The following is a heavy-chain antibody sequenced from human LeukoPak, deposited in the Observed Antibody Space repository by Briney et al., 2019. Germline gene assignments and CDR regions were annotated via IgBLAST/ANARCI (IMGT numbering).Heavy chain of an antibody. V-gene: IGHV4-4*07. CDR2: IYTSGST. CDR1: GGSISSYY. J-gene: IGHJ4*02. CDR3: ARDGLWIQLFDY. Sequence: RSSETLSLTCTVSGGSISSYYWSWIRPPAGKGLEWIGRIYTSGSTNYNPSLKSRVTISVDKSKNQFSLKLSSVTAADTAVYYCARDGLWIQLFDYWGQGTLVTVSS. D-gene: IGHD5-18*01.